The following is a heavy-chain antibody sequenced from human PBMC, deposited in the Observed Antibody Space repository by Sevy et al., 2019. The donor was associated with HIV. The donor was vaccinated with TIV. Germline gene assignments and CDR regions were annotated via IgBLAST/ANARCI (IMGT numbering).Heavy chain of an antibody. J-gene: IGHJ4*02. D-gene: IGHD3-22*01. V-gene: IGHV1-18*01. Sequence: ASVKVSCKASGYTFTSYGISWVRQAPGQGLEWMGWISAYNGNTNYAQKLQGRVTMTTDTSTSTAYLELRSLRSDDTAVYYCARYSYYDSSGYYYVPYFDYWGQGTLVTVSS. CDR1: GYTFTSYG. CDR2: ISAYNGNT. CDR3: ARYSYYDSSGYYYVPYFDY.